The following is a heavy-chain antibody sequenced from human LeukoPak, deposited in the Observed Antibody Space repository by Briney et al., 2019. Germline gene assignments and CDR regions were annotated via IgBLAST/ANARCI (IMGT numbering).Heavy chain of an antibody. CDR3: ARDKEEGATKFDS. J-gene: IGHJ5*01. CDR1: GFTSSSYW. CDR2: IKQDGSEK. D-gene: IGHD1-26*01. Sequence: GGSLRLSCAASGFTSSSYWMSWVRQAPGKGLEWVANIKQDGSEKYYLDSVKGRFTISRDNARRSLYLQMTFLGTEDTAVYYCARDKEEGATKFDSWGQGTLVTVSS. V-gene: IGHV3-7*03.